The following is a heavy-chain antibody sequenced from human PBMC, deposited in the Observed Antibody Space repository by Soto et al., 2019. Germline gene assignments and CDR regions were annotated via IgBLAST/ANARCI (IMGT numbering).Heavy chain of an antibody. CDR3: ARDPLVVPYYYYGMDV. Sequence: SETLSLTCTVSGGSVSSGSYYWSWIRQPPGKGLEWVGYIYYSGSTNYNPSLKSRVTISVDTSKNQFSLKLSSVTAADTAVYYCARDPLVVPYYYYGMDVWGQGTTVTVSS. J-gene: IGHJ6*02. D-gene: IGHD3-22*01. CDR2: IYYSGST. V-gene: IGHV4-61*01. CDR1: GGSVSSGSYY.